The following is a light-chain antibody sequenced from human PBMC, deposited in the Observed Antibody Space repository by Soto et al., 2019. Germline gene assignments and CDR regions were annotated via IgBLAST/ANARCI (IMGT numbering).Light chain of an antibody. CDR1: QSISDT. J-gene: IGKJ1*01. V-gene: IGKV3D-15*01. CDR2: GAS. Sequence: EIVMTQSPAALSVSPGERATLSCRASQSISDTLAWYQQKPGQAPRLLIYGASTRATGIPARFSGSGSGTDFTLTISRLEPEDFAVYYCQQYGSSGTFGQATKV. CDR3: QQYGSSGT.